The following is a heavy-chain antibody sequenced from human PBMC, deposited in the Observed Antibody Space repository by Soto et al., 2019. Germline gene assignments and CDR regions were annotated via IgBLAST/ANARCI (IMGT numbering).Heavy chain of an antibody. CDR3: AKVGWHPHFDY. J-gene: IGHJ4*02. D-gene: IGHD2-15*01. Sequence: QVQLQESGPGLVKPSQTLSLTCTVSGGSISSGDDYWSLIRQPPGKGLEWIGYIDYSGRTYYNPPIKSRVTISGDTSMNHFSQQLSSVTAADTAVYYCAKVGWHPHFDYWGTGTLVSVSS. CDR2: IDYSGRT. CDR1: GGSISSGDDY. V-gene: IGHV4-30-4*01.